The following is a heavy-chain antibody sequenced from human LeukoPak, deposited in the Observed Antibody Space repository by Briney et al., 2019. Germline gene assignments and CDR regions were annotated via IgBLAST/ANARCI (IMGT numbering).Heavy chain of an antibody. J-gene: IGHJ6*03. Sequence: SETLSLTCTVSGDSISSTYYYWAWVRQTPGKGLEWIGSIYYNENTYYSPSLKSRVTISVDTSKNQFSLKLSSVTAADTAVYYCARDRVAAAGDYYYYYMDVWGKGTTVTVSS. CDR1: GDSISSTYYY. V-gene: IGHV4-39*07. CDR3: ARDRVAAAGDYYYYYMDV. CDR2: IYYNENT. D-gene: IGHD6-13*01.